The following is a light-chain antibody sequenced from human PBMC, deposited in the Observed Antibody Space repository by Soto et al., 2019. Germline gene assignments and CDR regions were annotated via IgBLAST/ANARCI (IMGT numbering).Light chain of an antibody. CDR3: QKYNNSPLT. V-gene: IGKV3-11*01. CDR2: DTS. J-gene: IGKJ4*01. CDR1: QGVGSY. Sequence: EIEMTQSPSTLSAFPGERATISCRASQGVGSYLAWYQQKPGQVPKLLIYDTSTMPSGIPARFSGSGSGTDFTLTISSLQPEDVAVYYCQKYNNSPLTFGGGTKVEIK.